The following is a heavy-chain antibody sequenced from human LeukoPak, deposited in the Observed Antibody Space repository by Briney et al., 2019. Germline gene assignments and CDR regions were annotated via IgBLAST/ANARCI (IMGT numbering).Heavy chain of an antibody. CDR3: ARDWGIFGVVIMGDYYYMDV. Sequence: GGSLRLSCAASGFTFSSYSMNWVRQAPGKGLEWVSSISSSSSYIYYADSVKGRFTISRDNAKNSLYLKMNSLRAEDTAVYYCARDWGIFGVVIMGDYYYMDVWGKGTTVTVSS. CDR2: ISSSSSYI. CDR1: GFTFSSYS. V-gene: IGHV3-21*01. J-gene: IGHJ6*03. D-gene: IGHD3-3*01.